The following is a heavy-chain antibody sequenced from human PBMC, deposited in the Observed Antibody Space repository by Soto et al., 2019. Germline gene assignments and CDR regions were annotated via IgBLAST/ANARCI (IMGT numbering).Heavy chain of an antibody. J-gene: IGHJ4*02. CDR3: ARLVYDTRLNYMYFDL. Sequence: SETLSLTCAVSGVSLTSGNWWTWVRQSPQRGLEYIGEIFHDGTANYYPSFERRDAMSVDTSRNQFSLKLTSVTAADTAVYFCARLVYDTRLNYMYFDLWGPGTLVTVSS. D-gene: IGHD3-10*01. CDR2: IFHDGTA. V-gene: IGHV4-4*02. CDR1: GVSLTSGNW.